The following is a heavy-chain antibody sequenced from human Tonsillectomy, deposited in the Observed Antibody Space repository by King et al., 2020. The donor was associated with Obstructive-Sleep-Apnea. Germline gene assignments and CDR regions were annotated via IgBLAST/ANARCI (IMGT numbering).Heavy chain of an antibody. CDR1: GFSFISYT. Sequence: VQLVESGGGLVQPGGSRRLSCSSSGFSFISYTMNWSRQTHGKGLKGGSSLSSSSSAINYANSLKGRFTISRDNAKISLYLQMNSLRAEDTAVYYCARDGPGGYGLDVWGQGTTVTVSS. CDR2: LSSSSSAI. V-gene: IGHV3-48*04. D-gene: IGHD4-23*01. CDR3: ARDGPGGYGLDV. J-gene: IGHJ6*02.